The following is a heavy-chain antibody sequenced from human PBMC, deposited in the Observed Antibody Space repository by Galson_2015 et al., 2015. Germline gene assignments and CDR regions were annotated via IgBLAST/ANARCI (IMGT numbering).Heavy chain of an antibody. CDR3: ARDYEKGVAFDY. V-gene: IGHV3-33*01. CDR2: IWYDGSNK. J-gene: IGHJ4*02. Sequence: SLRLSCAASGFTFSSYGMHWVRQAPGKGLEWVAVIWYDGSNKYYADSVKGRFTISRDNSKNSLYLQMNSLRAEDTAVYYCARDYEKGVAFDYWGQGTLVTVSS. D-gene: IGHD3-3*01. CDR1: GFTFSSYG.